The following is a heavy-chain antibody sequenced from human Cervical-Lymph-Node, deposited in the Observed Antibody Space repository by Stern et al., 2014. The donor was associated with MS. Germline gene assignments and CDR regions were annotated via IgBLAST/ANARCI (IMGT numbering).Heavy chain of an antibody. V-gene: IGHV3-53*01. Sequence: EVPLLESGGGVIQPGGPLRLSCTASGFTVSRDYMTWGRQGPRTGLEWFSRITNVGSVFYTDSVKGRFTISRDDSKNAVYLHMTSLRAEDTTMYYCARDTSSPERSDWWGQGTLVTVSS. D-gene: IGHD1-1*01. J-gene: IGHJ4*02. CDR1: GFTVSRDY. CDR3: ARDTSSPERSDW. CDR2: ITNVGSV.